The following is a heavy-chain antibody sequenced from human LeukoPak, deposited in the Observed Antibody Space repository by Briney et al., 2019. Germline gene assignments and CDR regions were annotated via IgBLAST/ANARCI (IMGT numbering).Heavy chain of an antibody. Sequence: SETLSLTCTVSGGSISSYYWSWIRQPPGKGLEWIGYIYYSGSTNYNPSPKSRVTISVDTSKNQFSLKLSSVTAADTAVYYCARGGTLYSSSWWGQGTLVTVSS. J-gene: IGHJ4*02. CDR2: IYYSGST. V-gene: IGHV4-59*12. CDR1: GGSISSYY. D-gene: IGHD6-13*01. CDR3: ARGGTLYSSSW.